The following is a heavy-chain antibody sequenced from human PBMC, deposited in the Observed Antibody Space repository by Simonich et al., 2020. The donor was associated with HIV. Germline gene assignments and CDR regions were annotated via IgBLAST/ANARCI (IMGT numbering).Heavy chain of an antibody. CDR2: ISAYNGNT. CDR3: ARGSPQDPYYHYYYMDV. Sequence: VRQAPGQGLEWMGWISAYNGNTNYAQKLQGRVTMTTDTSTSTAYMELRSLRSDDTAVYYCARGSPQDPYYHYYYMDVWGKGTTVTVSS. V-gene: IGHV1-18*01. J-gene: IGHJ6*03. D-gene: IGHD2-15*01.